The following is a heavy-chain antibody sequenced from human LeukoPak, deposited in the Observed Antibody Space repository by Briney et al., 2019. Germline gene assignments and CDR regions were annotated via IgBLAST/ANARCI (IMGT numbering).Heavy chain of an antibody. CDR2: ISGGGT. CDR3: ARQSPSQGTDY. CDR1: GFTFSSYG. Sequence: GGSLRLSCTASGFTFSSYGISCVSRPPRNGLERDSAISGGGTYYADSVRGRFTISRDNSKNTLYLQMNSLRDEDTAVYYCARQSPSQGTDYWGQGTLVTVSS. J-gene: IGHJ4*02. V-gene: IGHV3-23*01.